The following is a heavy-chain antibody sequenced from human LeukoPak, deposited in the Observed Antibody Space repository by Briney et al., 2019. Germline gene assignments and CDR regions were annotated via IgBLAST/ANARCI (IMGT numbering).Heavy chain of an antibody. J-gene: IGHJ4*02. CDR3: ARDQGPLDIVVVPAAMDY. CDR2: INSADNVE. CDR1: GFSLRSSE. D-gene: IGHD2-2*01. Sequence: PGGSLRLSCAASGFSLRSSEMNWVRQAPGKGPEWVAHINSADNVEYYTDSVRGRFTISRDNSKNTLYLQMNSLRAEDTAVYYCARDQGPLDIVVVPAAMDYWGQGTLVTVSS. V-gene: IGHV3-48*03.